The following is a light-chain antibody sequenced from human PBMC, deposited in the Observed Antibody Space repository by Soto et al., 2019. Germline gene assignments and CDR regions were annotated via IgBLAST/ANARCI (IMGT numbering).Light chain of an antibody. V-gene: IGLV2-11*01. Sequence: QSALTQPRSVSGSPGQSVTISCTGTSSDVGGYNYVSWYQQHPGKAPKLMIYDVSKRPSGVPDRFSGSKSGNTASLTISGLQAEDEADYYCCSYTTSRIYVFGTGTKVTVL. J-gene: IGLJ1*01. CDR2: DVS. CDR3: CSYTTSRIYV. CDR1: SSDVGGYNY.